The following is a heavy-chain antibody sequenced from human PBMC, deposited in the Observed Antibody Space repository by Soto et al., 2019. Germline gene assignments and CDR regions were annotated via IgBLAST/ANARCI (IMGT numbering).Heavy chain of an antibody. V-gene: IGHV1-69*01. CDR1: GDSFSSYA. CDR3: ARKAGGGNYYILDF. Sequence: QVQVVQSGAEVKKPGSSVKVSCKVSGDSFSSYAISCVRQAPGQGLEWMGGIIPILTTANYAQKFQDRVTITADESTSTAYMEVSSLTSEDTAVYYCARKAGGGNYYILDFWGQGTLVTVSS. D-gene: IGHD2-15*01. CDR2: IIPILTTA. J-gene: IGHJ4*02.